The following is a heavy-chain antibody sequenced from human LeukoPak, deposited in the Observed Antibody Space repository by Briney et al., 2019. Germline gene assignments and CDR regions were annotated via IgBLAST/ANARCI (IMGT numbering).Heavy chain of an antibody. CDR2: IKEDGSEK. Sequence: GGSLRLSCAASGFTFSSYWMSWVRQAPGKGLGWVANIKEDGSEKYYVDSVKGRFTISRDNAKNSLYLQMNSLRAEDTAVYYCARGIAATGTLLDYWGQGTLVTVSS. J-gene: IGHJ4*02. D-gene: IGHD6-13*01. CDR1: GFTFSSYW. V-gene: IGHV3-7*01. CDR3: ARGIAATGTLLDY.